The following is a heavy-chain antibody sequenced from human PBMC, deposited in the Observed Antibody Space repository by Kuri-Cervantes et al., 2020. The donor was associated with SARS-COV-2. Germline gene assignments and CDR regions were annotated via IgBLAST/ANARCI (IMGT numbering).Heavy chain of an antibody. J-gene: IGHJ4*02. D-gene: IGHD3-9*01. CDR2: IYYSGST. Sequence: GSLRLSCAVYGGSFSGYYWSWIRQPPGKGLEWIGYIYYSGSTTYNPSLKSRVTISVDTSKNQFSLKLTSVTAADTAIYYCARHYAFDRFHKWGQGTQVTVSS. CDR3: ARHYAFDRFHK. CDR1: GGSFSGYY. V-gene: IGHV4-59*08.